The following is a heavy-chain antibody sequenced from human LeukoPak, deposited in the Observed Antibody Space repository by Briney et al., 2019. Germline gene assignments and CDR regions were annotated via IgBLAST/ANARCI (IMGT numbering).Heavy chain of an antibody. Sequence: SETLSLTCTVSGGSISSYYWSWIRQPLGKGLDWIGYIFYSGNTNYNPSLKSRVTTSVDTSKNQFSLKLNSVTAADTAVYYCARTLTSGQFDYWGQGILVTASS. J-gene: IGHJ4*02. CDR2: IFYSGNT. D-gene: IGHD2-15*01. V-gene: IGHV4-59*08. CDR1: GGSISSYY. CDR3: ARTLTSGQFDY.